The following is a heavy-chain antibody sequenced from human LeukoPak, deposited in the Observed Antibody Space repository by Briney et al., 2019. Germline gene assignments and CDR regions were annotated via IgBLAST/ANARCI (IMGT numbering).Heavy chain of an antibody. Sequence: PGGSLRLSCAASGFTFSSYAMHWVRQAPGKGLEYVSAISSNGGSTYYANSVEGRFTISRDNSKNTLYLQMGSLRAEDMAVYYCARVGIGASSGYLAYWGQGTLVTVSS. CDR2: ISSNGGST. J-gene: IGHJ4*02. V-gene: IGHV3-64*01. CDR3: ARVGIGASSGYLAY. D-gene: IGHD3-22*01. CDR1: GFTFSSYA.